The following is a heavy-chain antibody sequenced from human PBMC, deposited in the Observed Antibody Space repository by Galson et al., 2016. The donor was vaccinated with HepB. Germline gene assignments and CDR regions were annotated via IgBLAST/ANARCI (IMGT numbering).Heavy chain of an antibody. CDR2: IIPIFGTA. Sequence: SVKVSCKASGGTFSSHGLSWVRQAPGQGLEWMGGIIPIFGTAIYAQNFQGRVTITADESTSTAYMELSSLRSEDTALYYCARDRSGSYRTLFEFWGQGTLVTVSS. D-gene: IGHD1-26*01. CDR1: GGTFSSHG. V-gene: IGHV1-69*13. CDR3: ARDRSGSYRTLFEF. J-gene: IGHJ4*02.